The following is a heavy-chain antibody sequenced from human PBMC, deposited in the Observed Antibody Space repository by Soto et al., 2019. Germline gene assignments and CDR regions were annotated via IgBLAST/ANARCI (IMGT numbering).Heavy chain of an antibody. D-gene: IGHD4-4*01. CDR1: GGSISSSSYY. Sequence: SETLSLTCTVSGGSISSSSYYWGWIRQPPGKGLEWIGSIYYSGSTYYNTSLKSRVTISIDTSKNQFSLKLSSVTAADTAVYYCARSDINYALFDYWGQGTLVTVS. J-gene: IGHJ4*02. CDR2: IYYSGST. V-gene: IGHV4-39*01. CDR3: ARSDINYALFDY.